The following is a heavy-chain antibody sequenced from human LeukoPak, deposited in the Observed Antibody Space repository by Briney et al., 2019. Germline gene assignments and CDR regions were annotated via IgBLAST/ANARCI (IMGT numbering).Heavy chain of an antibody. CDR2: INDDGSAT. Sequence: PGGSLRLSCAASGFTFSNFWMHWVRQAPGKGLVWVSGINDDGSATYYVDSVKGRFTISRDNAKNTLSLQMNSLRAEDTAVYYCASLDGTYYYMDVWGKGTTVTVSS. CDR3: ASLDGTYYYMDV. J-gene: IGHJ6*03. V-gene: IGHV3-74*01. CDR1: GFTFSNFW.